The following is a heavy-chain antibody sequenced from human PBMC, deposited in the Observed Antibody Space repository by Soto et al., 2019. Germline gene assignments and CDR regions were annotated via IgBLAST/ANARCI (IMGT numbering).Heavy chain of an antibody. CDR3: ARPESIAVAGTDYYFDY. Sequence: SVKVSCKASGGTFSSYAISWVRQAPGQGLEWMGGIIPIFGTANYAQKFQGRVTITADESTSTAYMELSSLRSEDTAVYYCARPESIAVAGTDYYFDYWGQGTLVTVSS. J-gene: IGHJ4*02. CDR2: IIPIFGTA. V-gene: IGHV1-69*13. CDR1: GGTFSSYA. D-gene: IGHD6-19*01.